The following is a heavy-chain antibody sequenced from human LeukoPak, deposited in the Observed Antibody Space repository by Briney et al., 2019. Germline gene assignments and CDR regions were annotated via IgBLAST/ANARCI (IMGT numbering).Heavy chain of an antibody. Sequence: SETLSLTCTVSGGSVSGFYCSWIRQPPGKGLEWIGYIYYSGSTNYNPSLKSRVTISVDTSKNQFSLKLTSVTAADTAVDYCARFFSGVTMVRGVYYFDYWGQGTLVTVSS. CDR1: GGSVSGFY. CDR3: ARFFSGVTMVRGVYYFDY. D-gene: IGHD3-10*01. J-gene: IGHJ4*02. CDR2: IYYSGST. V-gene: IGHV4-59*02.